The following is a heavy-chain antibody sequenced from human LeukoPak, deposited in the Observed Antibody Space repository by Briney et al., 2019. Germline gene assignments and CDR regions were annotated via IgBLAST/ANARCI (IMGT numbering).Heavy chain of an antibody. Sequence: PGGSLRLSCAASGFTFTSYTMSWVRQAPGKGLEWVSSITNNGVYTYYTDSVKGRFTISRDNANNSLYLQMNSLSAEDTAVYFCAKSRSGSANWALQIFDNWGQGTLVTVSS. CDR3: AKSRSGSANWALQIFDN. CDR1: GFTFTSYT. CDR2: ITNNGVYT. J-gene: IGHJ4*02. D-gene: IGHD1-1*01. V-gene: IGHV3-21*03.